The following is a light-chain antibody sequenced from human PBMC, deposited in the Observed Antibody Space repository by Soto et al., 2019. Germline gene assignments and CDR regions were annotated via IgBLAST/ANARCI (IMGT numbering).Light chain of an antibody. V-gene: IGLV2-14*01. CDR1: SSDVGGYNY. CDR2: DVS. Sequence: QSALTQPASVSGSPGQSITISCTGTSSDVGGYNYVSWYQQHPGKAPKLMIYDVSNRPSGVSNRFSGSKSGNTASLTISWLQAEDEADYYCSSYTSSSTLLYVFGTGTK. CDR3: SSYTSSSTLLYV. J-gene: IGLJ1*01.